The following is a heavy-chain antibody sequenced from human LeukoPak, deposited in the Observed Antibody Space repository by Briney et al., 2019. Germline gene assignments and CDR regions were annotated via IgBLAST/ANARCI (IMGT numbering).Heavy chain of an antibody. Sequence: GGSVKVSCKASGYTFTSYAMHWVRQAPGQRLEWMGWINAGNGNTRYSQKLQGRVTITRDTSANTVYMELSSLRSGDTAVYYCARDDWNYKFTIHSYYYGMDVWGQGTTVTVSS. CDR2: INAGNGNT. V-gene: IGHV1-3*01. J-gene: IGHJ6*02. D-gene: IGHD1-7*01. CDR3: ARDDWNYKFTIHSYYYGMDV. CDR1: GYTFTSYA.